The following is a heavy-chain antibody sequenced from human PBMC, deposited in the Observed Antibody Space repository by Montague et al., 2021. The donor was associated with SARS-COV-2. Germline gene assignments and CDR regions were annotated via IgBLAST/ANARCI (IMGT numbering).Heavy chain of an antibody. J-gene: IGHJ5*02. CDR1: GGSVGSSHYY. Sequence: SETLSLTCTVSGGSVGSSHYYWAWIRQPPGKGLEWIGTIYYSGSTYYNPSFRSRVTIDVDASTNQFSLKLHSVTAADTAVYFCARGLYNWNYEHWFDTWGQGTLVTVSS. CDR2: IYYSGST. D-gene: IGHD1-7*01. V-gene: IGHV4-39*01. CDR3: ARGLYNWNYEHWFDT.